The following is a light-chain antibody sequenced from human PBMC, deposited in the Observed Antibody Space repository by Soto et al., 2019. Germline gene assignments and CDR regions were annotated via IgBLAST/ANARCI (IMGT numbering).Light chain of an antibody. CDR3: QSYDSSLSGSV. Sequence: QSVLTQPPSVSGAPGQRVTISCTGSSTNIGAGFDVYWYQQLPGTAPKLLIYGNSNRPSGVSDRFSGSKSGTSGSLAITGLQAEDEADYYCQSYDSSLSGSVFGGGTKLTVL. CDR1: STNIGAGFD. V-gene: IGLV1-40*01. CDR2: GNS. J-gene: IGLJ2*01.